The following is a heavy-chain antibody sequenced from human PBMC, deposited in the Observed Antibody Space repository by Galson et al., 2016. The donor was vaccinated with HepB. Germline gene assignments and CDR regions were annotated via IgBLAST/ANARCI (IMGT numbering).Heavy chain of an antibody. CDR2: IDVDGRTT. CDR3: ARDVYLAFDV. Sequence: SLRLSCAGSGFTFTSHWMHWARQAPGKGLVWVSHIDVDGRTTTYADAVKGRFTISRDNVKNTLYLEMNSLRAEDTAVYYCARDVYLAFDVWGQGTMVTVSS. J-gene: IGHJ3*01. V-gene: IGHV3-74*01. CDR1: GFTFTSHW. D-gene: IGHD2-8*01.